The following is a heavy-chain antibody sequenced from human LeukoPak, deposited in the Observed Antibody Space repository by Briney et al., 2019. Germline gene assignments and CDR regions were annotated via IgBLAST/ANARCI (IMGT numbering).Heavy chain of an antibody. CDR2: IRSKAYGGTT. Sequence: GGSLRLSCTASGFTFGDYAMSWVRQAPGKGLEWVGFIRSKAYGGTTEYAASVKGGFTISRDDSRSIAYLQMNSLKTEDTAVYYCTRDGSDRNYVFYYFDYWGQGTLVTVSS. V-gene: IGHV3-49*04. D-gene: IGHD1-14*01. J-gene: IGHJ4*02. CDR3: TRDGSDRNYVFYYFDY. CDR1: GFTFGDYA.